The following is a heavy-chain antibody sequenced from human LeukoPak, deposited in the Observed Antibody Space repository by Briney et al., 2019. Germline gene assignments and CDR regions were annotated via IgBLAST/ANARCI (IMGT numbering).Heavy chain of an antibody. J-gene: IGHJ4*02. CDR1: GFTFSSYA. D-gene: IGHD3-10*01. CDR2: ISGSDRST. Sequence: GGSLRLSCAASGFTFSSYAMSWVRQAPGKGLEWVSAISGSDRSTYYADSVKGRFTISRDNSKDTLYLQMNSLRAEDTAVYYCAKDDDGSGSYPSFHYWGQGTLVTVSS. V-gene: IGHV3-23*01. CDR3: AKDDDGSGSYPSFHY.